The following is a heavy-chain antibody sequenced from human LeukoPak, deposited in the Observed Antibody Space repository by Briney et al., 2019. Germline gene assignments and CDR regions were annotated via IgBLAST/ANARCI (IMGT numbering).Heavy chain of an antibody. D-gene: IGHD6-13*01. Sequence: GGSLRLSCAASGFTFSSYSMNWVRQAPGKGLEWVSSISSSSYIYYADSVKGRFTISRDNAKNSLYLQMNSLRAEDTAVYYCARVGQQLVRDAFDIWGQGTMVTVSS. J-gene: IGHJ3*02. V-gene: IGHV3-21*01. CDR2: ISSSSYI. CDR1: GFTFSSYS. CDR3: ARVGQQLVRDAFDI.